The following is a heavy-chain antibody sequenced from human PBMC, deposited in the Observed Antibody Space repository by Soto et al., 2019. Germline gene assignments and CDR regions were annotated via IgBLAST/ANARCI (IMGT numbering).Heavy chain of an antibody. Sequence: SETLSLTCAVSGGSISSGGYSWSWIRQPPGKGLEWIGYIYHGGSTYYNPSLKSRVTISADRSKNQFSLKLSSVTAADTAVYYCATLTTVFSAFDIWGQGTMVTVSS. CDR3: ATLTTVFSAFDI. D-gene: IGHD4-4*01. J-gene: IGHJ3*02. V-gene: IGHV4-30-2*01. CDR1: GGSISSGGYS. CDR2: IYHGGST.